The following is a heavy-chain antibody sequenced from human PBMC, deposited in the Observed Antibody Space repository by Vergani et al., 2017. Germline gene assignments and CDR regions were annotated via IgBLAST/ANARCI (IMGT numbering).Heavy chain of an antibody. Sequence: EVQLLESGGGLVQPGGSLRFSCAASGFTFSSYAMSWVRQAPGKGLEWVSAINGGGGTTYYADSVKGRFTISRDNSKNTLYLQMNSLRAEDTAVYYCARGRFGVVDYWGQGTLVTVSS. CDR3: ARGRFGVVDY. V-gene: IGHV3-23*01. J-gene: IGHJ4*02. CDR2: INGGGGTT. D-gene: IGHD3-3*01. CDR1: GFTFSSYA.